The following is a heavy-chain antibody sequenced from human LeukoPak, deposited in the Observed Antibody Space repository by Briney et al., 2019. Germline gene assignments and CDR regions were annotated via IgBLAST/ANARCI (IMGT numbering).Heavy chain of an antibody. V-gene: IGHV3-9*01. CDR3: AKDNRRHYTSGPNPDSLH. CDR2: ISWNSGSI. D-gene: IGHD6-19*01. J-gene: IGHJ4*02. CDR1: GFIFNNYA. Sequence: SLRPSCAGSGFIFNNYAMHWVRPPPGKGLEWVSGISWNSGSIDYADSVKGRFTISRDNAKNSLYLQMNSLRVEDTAFYYCAKDNRRHYTSGPNPDSLHWGQGALVTVSS.